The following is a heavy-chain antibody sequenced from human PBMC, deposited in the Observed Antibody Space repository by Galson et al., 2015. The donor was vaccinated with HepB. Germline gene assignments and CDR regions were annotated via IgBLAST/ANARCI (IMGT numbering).Heavy chain of an antibody. J-gene: IGHJ4*02. Sequence: SETLSLTCTVSADSINSRSYYWGWIRQPPGKGLEWIASLSYSGKSYYNPSLKSRATISGDTSKNQSSLNLSSVTAADTAVYYCSGSLKTLPTTSGRWGRGTLVTVSS. CDR2: LSYSGKS. D-gene: IGHD1-26*01. CDR3: SGSLKTLPTTSGR. V-gene: IGHV4-39*01. CDR1: ADSINSRSYY.